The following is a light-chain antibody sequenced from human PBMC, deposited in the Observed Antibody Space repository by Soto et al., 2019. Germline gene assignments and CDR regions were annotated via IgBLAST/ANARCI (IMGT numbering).Light chain of an antibody. CDR1: QTISSR. Sequence: DIQMTQSPSTLPASVGDRVTITCRASQTISSRLAWYQQKPGKAPKLLIYKTSSLESGVPSRFSGSGSGTEFTLTISSLQPHDLGIYYCQHYDTYSPFGGGTKVEI. V-gene: IGKV1-5*03. J-gene: IGKJ4*02. CDR3: QHYDTYSP. CDR2: KTS.